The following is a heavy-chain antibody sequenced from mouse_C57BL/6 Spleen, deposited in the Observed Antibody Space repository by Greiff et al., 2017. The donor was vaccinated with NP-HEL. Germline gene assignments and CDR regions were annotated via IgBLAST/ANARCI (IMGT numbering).Heavy chain of an antibody. CDR1: GFTFNTYA. CDR2: IRSKSSNYAT. CDR3: VRDFGDGSFAY. Sequence: EVQRVESGGGLVQPKGSLKLSCAASGFTFNTYAMHWVRQAPGKGLEWVARIRSKSSNYATYYADSVKDRFTISRDVSQSVLYLRMNNLKTEDTAMYCCVRDFGDGSFAYWGQGTLVTVSA. V-gene: IGHV10-3*01. J-gene: IGHJ3*01.